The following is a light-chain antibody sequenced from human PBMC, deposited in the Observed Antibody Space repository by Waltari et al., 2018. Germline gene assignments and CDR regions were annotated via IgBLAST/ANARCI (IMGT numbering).Light chain of an antibody. CDR2: DAY. CDR3: QQYDSFPFT. Sequence: IHITQFPSSLSASVGDRATITCRARQAMNNYLAWFQQKAGQAPKSLIYDAYILQTGVPSRFTGSGSGTFFTLTISSLQPEDFGTYYCQQYDSFPFTFGGGTKVEIE. J-gene: IGKJ4*01. V-gene: IGKV1-16*01. CDR1: QAMNNY.